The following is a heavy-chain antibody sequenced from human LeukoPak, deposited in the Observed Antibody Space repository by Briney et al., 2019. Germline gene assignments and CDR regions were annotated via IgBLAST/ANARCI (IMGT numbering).Heavy chain of an antibody. J-gene: IGHJ4*02. CDR3: VRESFSRGNFN. Sequence: GGTLRLSCAASGFIFSTYWMTWVRQAPGKGLEGVATIKYDGDEKFYVDSVTGRFTISRDNAKNSLYLQMNSLTAVDTAVYYCVRESFSRGNFNWGQGTLVSVSS. CDR1: GFIFSTYW. D-gene: IGHD1-26*01. CDR2: IKYDGDEK. V-gene: IGHV3-7*01.